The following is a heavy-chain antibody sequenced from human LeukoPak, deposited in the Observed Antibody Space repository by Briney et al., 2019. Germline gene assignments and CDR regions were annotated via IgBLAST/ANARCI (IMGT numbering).Heavy chain of an antibody. CDR2: INHSGST. J-gene: IGHJ4*02. D-gene: IGHD3-10*01. Sequence: PSETLSLTCAVYGRSFSGSYWSWIRQPPGKGLEWIGEINHSGSTNYNPSLKGRVTISVDTSKNQFSLKLSSVTAADTAVYYCARGPYYYGSGSYDYWGQGTLVTVSS. CDR1: GRSFSGSY. V-gene: IGHV4-34*01. CDR3: ARGPYYYGSGSYDY.